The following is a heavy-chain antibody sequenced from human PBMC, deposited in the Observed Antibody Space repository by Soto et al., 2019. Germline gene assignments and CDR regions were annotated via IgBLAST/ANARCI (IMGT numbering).Heavy chain of an antibody. Sequence: PSETLSLTCAVSGGSISGSNWWRWVRQPPGKGLEWIGDIYHSGNTNYNPSLKSRVTISVDKSKNQFSLKLSSVTAADTAVYYCARVGNYDILTGYYYFDYWGQGTLVTVSS. V-gene: IGHV4-4*02. CDR2: IYHSGNT. CDR3: ARVGNYDILTGYYYFDY. J-gene: IGHJ4*02. D-gene: IGHD3-9*01. CDR1: GGSISGSNW.